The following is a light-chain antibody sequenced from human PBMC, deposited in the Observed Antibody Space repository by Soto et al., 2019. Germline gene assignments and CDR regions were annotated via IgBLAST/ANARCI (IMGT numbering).Light chain of an antibody. CDR1: SNDVGYYDY. Sequence: QSALTQPPSASGSPGQSVTISCTGTSNDVGYYDYVSWYQQHPGKAPKLLIYEVSERPSGVPDRFSGSKSGNTASLTVSGLQTEDEADYYCSSYGGSNNLLFGGGTKVTVL. CDR3: SSYGGSNNLL. J-gene: IGLJ2*01. CDR2: EVS. V-gene: IGLV2-8*01.